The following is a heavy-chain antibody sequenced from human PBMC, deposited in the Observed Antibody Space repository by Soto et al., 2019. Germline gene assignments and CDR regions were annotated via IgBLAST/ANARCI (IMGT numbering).Heavy chain of an antibody. CDR3: ARGSRRKRPADSGRASYDQGVDV. Sequence: QVQLQQWGAGLLKPSETLSLTCAVYGGSFSGYYWSWIRQPPGKGLEWIGEINHRGSTNYNPSLKARVAISVEKSKIRFSLKRNALTPADTDVYYCARGSRRKRPADSGRASYDQGVDVWRYGTGVTAPS. CDR1: GGSFSGYY. CDR2: INHRGST. J-gene: IGHJ6*04. V-gene: IGHV4-34*01. D-gene: IGHD5-12*01.